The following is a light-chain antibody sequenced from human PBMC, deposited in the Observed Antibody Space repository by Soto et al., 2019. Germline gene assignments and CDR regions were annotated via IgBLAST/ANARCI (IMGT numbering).Light chain of an antibody. CDR2: GTS. CDR3: QQYGGSPLIT. Sequence: EIVLTQSPGTLSWSAGESATLSCGASQSISSAYLAWYQQKPGQAPRLLISGTSSRATGIPDRFSGSGSGTDFTLTINRLEPEDFAVYYCQQYGGSPLITFGQGTRLEIK. J-gene: IGKJ5*01. V-gene: IGKV3-20*01. CDR1: QSISSAY.